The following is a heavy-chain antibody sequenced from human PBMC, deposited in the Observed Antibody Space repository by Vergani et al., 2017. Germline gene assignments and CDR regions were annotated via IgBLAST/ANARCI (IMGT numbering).Heavy chain of an antibody. J-gene: IGHJ3*02. CDR3: AMGYYYDSSGYCDAFDI. V-gene: IGHV5-51*01. CDR1: GYSFTSYW. CDR2: IYPGDSDT. Sequence: EVQLVQSGAEVKKPGESLKISCKGSGYSFTSYWIGWVRQMPGKGLEWMGIIYPGDSDTRYSPSFQGQVTISADTSISTAYLQWSSLKASDTAMYYCAMGYYYDSSGYCDAFDIWGQGTMVTVSS. D-gene: IGHD3-22*01.